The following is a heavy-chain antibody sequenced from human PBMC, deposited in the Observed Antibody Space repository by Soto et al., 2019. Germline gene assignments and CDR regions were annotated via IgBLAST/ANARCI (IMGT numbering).Heavy chain of an antibody. V-gene: IGHV3-30-3*01. D-gene: IGHD1-1*01. CDR3: ARGTTTSAFSAMDV. CDR1: GFTFSSHA. CDR2: ISYDGDNK. Sequence: QLQLVESGGGVVQPGRSLRLSCAASGFTFSSHALNWVRQAPGKGLEWVAVISYDGDNKYIAESVKGRFTISRDNSKNTVSLQMNSLRTEDTAMYFCARGTTTSAFSAMDVWGQGTTVTVSS. J-gene: IGHJ6*02.